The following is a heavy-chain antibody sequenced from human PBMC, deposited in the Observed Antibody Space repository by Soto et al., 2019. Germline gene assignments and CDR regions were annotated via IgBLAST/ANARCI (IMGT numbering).Heavy chain of an antibody. CDR3: ARDRYNWNPSHYYGMDV. V-gene: IGHV2-70*04. Sequence: SGPTLVNPTPTLTLTCTFSGFSLSTSGMRVSWIRQPPGKALEWLARIDWDDDKFYSTSLKTRLTISKDTSKNQVVLTMTNMDPVDTATYYCARDRYNWNPSHYYGMDVWGQGTTVTVSS. CDR2: IDWDDDK. CDR1: GFSLSTSGMR. D-gene: IGHD1-20*01. J-gene: IGHJ6*02.